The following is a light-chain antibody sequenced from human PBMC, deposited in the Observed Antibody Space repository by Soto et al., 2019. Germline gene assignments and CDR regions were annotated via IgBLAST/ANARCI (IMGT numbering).Light chain of an antibody. V-gene: IGKV3-20*01. CDR3: QQYDSSPT. CDR1: QSASRY. J-gene: IGKJ1*01. CDR2: GAS. Sequence: IVLTQSPATLSLYPGERATLSCRASQSASRYLAWYQQKPGQAPRLLIYGASSRATGIPDRFSGSGSGTDFTLTISRLEPEDFAVYHCQQYDSSPTFSQGTKVDI.